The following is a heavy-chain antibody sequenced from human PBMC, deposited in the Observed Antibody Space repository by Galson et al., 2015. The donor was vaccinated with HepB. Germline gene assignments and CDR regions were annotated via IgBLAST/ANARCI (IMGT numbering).Heavy chain of an antibody. CDR1: GFTFSSYA. CDR2: ISYDGSNK. Sequence: SLRLSCAASGFTFSSYAMHWVRQAPGKGLEWVAVISYDGSNKYYADSVKGRFTISRDNSKNTLYLQMNSLRAEDTAVYYCARDRGYCSSTSCYPYAFDIWGQGTMVTVSS. V-gene: IGHV3-30-3*01. D-gene: IGHD2-2*01. CDR3: ARDRGYCSSTSCYPYAFDI. J-gene: IGHJ3*02.